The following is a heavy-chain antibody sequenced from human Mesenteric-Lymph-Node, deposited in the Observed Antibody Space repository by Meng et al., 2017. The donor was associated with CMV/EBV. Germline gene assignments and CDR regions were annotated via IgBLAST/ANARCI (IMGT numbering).Heavy chain of an antibody. CDR3: AGNGRWELLGAIDY. J-gene: IGHJ4*02. V-gene: IGHV3-21*01. D-gene: IGHD1-26*01. CDR2: ISGNTNYI. CDR1: GFAVSSYS. Sequence: ALGFAVSSYSLTRHRQAKGKGRNWVSYISGNTNYIPSARSGESRLTNSRENEKNPLYLQMNSLRAEDTAGSNCAGNGRWELLGAIDYWGQGTLVTVSS.